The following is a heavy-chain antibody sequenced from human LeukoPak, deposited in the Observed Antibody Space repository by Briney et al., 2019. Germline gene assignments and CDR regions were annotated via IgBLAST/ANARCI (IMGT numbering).Heavy chain of an antibody. CDR1: GFTFSSYA. CDR3: AKDPGYSYGPHYYFDY. J-gene: IGHJ4*02. CDR2: ISGSGGST. D-gene: IGHD5-18*01. Sequence: GGSLRPSCAASGFTFSSYAMSWVRQAPGKGLEWVSAISGSGGSTYYADSVKGRFTISRDNSKNTLYLQMNSLRAEDTAVYYCAKDPGYSYGPHYYFDYWGQGTLVTVSS. V-gene: IGHV3-23*01.